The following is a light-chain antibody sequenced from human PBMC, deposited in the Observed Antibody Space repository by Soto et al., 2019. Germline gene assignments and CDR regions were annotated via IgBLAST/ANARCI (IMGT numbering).Light chain of an antibody. CDR2: DAS. J-gene: IGKJ1*01. CDR3: QQRSNWPVT. Sequence: EIVLTQSPGTLSLSPGERATLSCRASQSVSRYLAWYQQKPGQAPRLLIYDASTRATGISARFSGSGSGTDFTLTISSLEPEDFAMYYCQQRSNWPVTFCQGTKVDIK. V-gene: IGKV3-11*01. CDR1: QSVSRY.